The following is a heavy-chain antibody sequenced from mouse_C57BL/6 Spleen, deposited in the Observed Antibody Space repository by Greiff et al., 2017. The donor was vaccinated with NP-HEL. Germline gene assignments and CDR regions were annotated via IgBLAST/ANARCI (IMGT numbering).Heavy chain of an antibody. CDR2: ISGGGGNT. J-gene: IGHJ1*03. D-gene: IGHD1-1*01. CDR1: GFTFSSYT. Sequence: EVKLVESGGGLVKPGGSLKLSCAASGFTFSSYTMSWVRQTPEKRLEWVATISGGGGNTYYPDSVKGRFTISRDNAKNTLYLQMSSLRSEDTALYYCARLSYYGSSYVRYFDVWGTGTTVTVSS. V-gene: IGHV5-9*01. CDR3: ARLSYYGSSYVRYFDV.